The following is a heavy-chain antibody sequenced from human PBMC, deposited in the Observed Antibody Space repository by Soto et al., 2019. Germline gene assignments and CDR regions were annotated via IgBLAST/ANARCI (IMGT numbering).Heavy chain of an antibody. Sequence: GGSLRLSCAASGLTVSGKKYVVLVRQAPGKGLEWVSALYDVDGSFYSDSVKGRFTTSSDSSKTTVYLQMNDLRPADTAVYYCATWHEREHAYDVWGQGTPVTVSS. CDR2: LYDVDGS. CDR1: GLTVSGKKY. V-gene: IGHV3-53*01. J-gene: IGHJ4*02. CDR3: ATWHEREHAYDV. D-gene: IGHD3-16*01.